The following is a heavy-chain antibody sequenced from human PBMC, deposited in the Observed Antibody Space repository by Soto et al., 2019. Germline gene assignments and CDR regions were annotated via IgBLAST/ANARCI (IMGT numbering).Heavy chain of an antibody. CDR3: ARDRAIAVAGNYYYYGMDV. Sequence: QVQLVQSGAEVKKPGSAVKVSCKASGGTFSSYTISWGRQAPGQGLEWMGWIIPILGIANYAQKFQGRVTITADKSTSTAYMELSSLRSEDTAVYYCARDRAIAVAGNYYYYGMDVWGQGTTVTVSS. CDR1: GGTFSSYT. CDR2: IIPILGIA. D-gene: IGHD6-19*01. J-gene: IGHJ6*02. V-gene: IGHV1-69*08.